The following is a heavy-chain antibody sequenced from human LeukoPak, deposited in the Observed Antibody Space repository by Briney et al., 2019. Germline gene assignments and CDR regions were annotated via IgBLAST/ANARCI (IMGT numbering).Heavy chain of an antibody. J-gene: IGHJ6*02. D-gene: IGHD1-14*01. Sequence: SETLSLTCTVSGGSISSYYWSWIRQPAGKGLEWIGRIYTSGSTNYNPSLKSRATMSVDTSKNQFSLKLSSVTAADTAVYYCARGAVVREPTYYYYYGMDVWGQGTTVTVSS. CDR2: IYTSGST. CDR3: ARGAVVREPTYYYYYGMDV. CDR1: GGSISSYY. V-gene: IGHV4-4*07.